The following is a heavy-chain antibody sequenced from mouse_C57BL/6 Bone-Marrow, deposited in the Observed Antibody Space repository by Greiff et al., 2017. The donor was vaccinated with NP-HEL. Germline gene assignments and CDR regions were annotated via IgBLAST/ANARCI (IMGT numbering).Heavy chain of an antibody. CDR3: TRRTVVAGDWYFDV. D-gene: IGHD1-1*01. J-gene: IGHJ1*03. V-gene: IGHV1-15*01. CDR2: IDPETGGT. Sequence: QVQLQQSGAELVRPGASVTLSCKASGSTFTDYEMHWVKQTPVHGLEWIGAIDPETGGTAYNQKFKGKAILTADKSSSTAYMELRSLTSEDSAVYYCTRRTVVAGDWYFDVWGTGTTVTVSS. CDR1: GSTFTDYE.